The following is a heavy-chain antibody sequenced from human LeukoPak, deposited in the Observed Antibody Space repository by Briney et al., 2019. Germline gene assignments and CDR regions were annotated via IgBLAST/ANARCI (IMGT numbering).Heavy chain of an antibody. CDR1: GFTFNDYY. V-gene: IGHV3-23*01. CDR2: ISGTGVTT. CDR3: ATHYDTSGYYYFDF. D-gene: IGHD3-22*01. J-gene: IGHJ4*02. Sequence: PGGSLRLSCAASGFTFNDYYMSWIRQAPGKGLEWVSTISGTGVTTFYADSVRGRFTISRDNSKNTLYLQMSSLRAEDTAVYYCATHYDTSGYYYFDFWGQGTLVTVSS.